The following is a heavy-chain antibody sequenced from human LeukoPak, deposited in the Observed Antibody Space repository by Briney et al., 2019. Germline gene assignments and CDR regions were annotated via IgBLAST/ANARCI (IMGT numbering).Heavy chain of an antibody. Sequence: GASVKVSCKVSGYTLTELSMHWVRQAPGKGLEWMGGFDPEDGETIYAQKFQGRVTMTEDTSTDTAYMELSSLRSDDTAVYYCARDGIGSDYVRYFDYWGQGTLVTVSS. V-gene: IGHV1-24*01. D-gene: IGHD3-10*02. CDR2: FDPEDGET. CDR1: GYTLTELS. CDR3: ARDGIGSDYVRYFDY. J-gene: IGHJ4*02.